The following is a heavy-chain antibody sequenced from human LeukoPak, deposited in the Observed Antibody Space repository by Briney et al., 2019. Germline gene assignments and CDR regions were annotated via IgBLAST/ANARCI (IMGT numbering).Heavy chain of an antibody. Sequence: GGSLRLSCVASGYTFSTYAMTWVREAPGKGLEWVSSISASADRTYYADSVKGRFTISRDNSKNTLDLQMNSLRAEDTAVFYCAKGGYKGDFFDYWGQGSLVTVSS. CDR2: ISASADRT. J-gene: IGHJ4*01. CDR3: AKGGYKGDFFDY. CDR1: GYTFSTYA. V-gene: IGHV3-23*01. D-gene: IGHD1-14*01.